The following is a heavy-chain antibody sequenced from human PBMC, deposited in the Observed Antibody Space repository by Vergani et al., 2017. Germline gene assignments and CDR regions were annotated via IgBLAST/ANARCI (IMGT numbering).Heavy chain of an antibody. V-gene: IGHV3-23*01. CDR1: GFTFSNYA. J-gene: IGHJ5*02. Sequence: EVQLLESGGGLVQPGGSLRLSCAASGFTFSNYAMSWVRQAPGKGLEWVSGISGTGGSTYYADSMQGRFTISRDNSKNTLYLQMNSLRAEDAALYYCAKVPSSGSRVNWFDPWGQGTLVTVSS. CDR2: ISGTGGST. CDR3: AKVPSSGSRVNWFDP. D-gene: IGHD3-10*01.